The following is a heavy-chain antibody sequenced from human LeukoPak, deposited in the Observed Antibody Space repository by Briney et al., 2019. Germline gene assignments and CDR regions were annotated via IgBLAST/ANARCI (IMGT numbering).Heavy chain of an antibody. D-gene: IGHD3-9*01. CDR2: INPNSGGT. Sequence: ASVKVSCKASGYTFTGYYMHWVRQAPGQGLEWMGWINPNSGGTNYAQKFQGRVTMTRDTSISTAYMELSRLRSDDTAVYYCARSTLYDILTEYYFDYWGQGTLVTVSS. CDR1: GYTFTGYY. J-gene: IGHJ4*02. V-gene: IGHV1-2*02. CDR3: ARSTLYDILTEYYFDY.